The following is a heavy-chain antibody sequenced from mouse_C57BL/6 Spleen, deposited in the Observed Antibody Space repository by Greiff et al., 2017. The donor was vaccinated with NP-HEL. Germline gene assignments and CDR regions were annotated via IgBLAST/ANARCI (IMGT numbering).Heavy chain of an antibody. D-gene: IGHD2-2*01. CDR2: ISSGSSTI. V-gene: IGHV5-17*01. CDR3: ASSTMVTAWFAY. J-gene: IGHJ3*01. CDR1: GFTFSDYG. Sequence: EVQLQESGGGLVKPGGSLKLSCAASGFTFSDYGMHWVRQAPEKGLEWVAYISSGSSTIYYADTVKGRFTISRDNAKNTLFLQMTSLRSEDTAMYYCASSTMVTAWFAYWGQGTLVTVSA.